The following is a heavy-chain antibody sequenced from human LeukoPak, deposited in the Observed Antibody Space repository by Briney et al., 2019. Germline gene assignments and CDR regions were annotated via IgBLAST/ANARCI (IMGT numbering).Heavy chain of an antibody. CDR1: GFTFSSYS. CDR2: ISGSGGST. J-gene: IGHJ3*02. V-gene: IGHV3-21*04. D-gene: IGHD3-22*01. CDR3: AKDISPLIVVSAFDI. Sequence: PGGSLRLSCAASGFTFSSYSMNWVRQAPGKGLEWVSAISGSGGSTYYADSVKGRFTISRDNAKNSLYLQMNSLRAEDTALYYCAKDISPLIVVSAFDIWGQGTMVTVSS.